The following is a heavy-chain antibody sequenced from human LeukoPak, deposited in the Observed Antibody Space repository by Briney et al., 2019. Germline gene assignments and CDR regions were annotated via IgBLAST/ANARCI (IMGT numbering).Heavy chain of an antibody. CDR1: GFTFSSYS. V-gene: IGHV3-21*01. CDR3: ARDPSAYGDPTYDFDN. D-gene: IGHD4-17*01. CDR2: ISSSSSYI. Sequence: GGSLRLSCAASGFTFSSYSMNWVRQAPGKGLEWVSSISSSSSYIYYADSVKGRFTISRDNAKNSLYLQMNSLRAEDTAVYYCARDPSAYGDPTYDFDNWGQGTLVTVSS. J-gene: IGHJ4*02.